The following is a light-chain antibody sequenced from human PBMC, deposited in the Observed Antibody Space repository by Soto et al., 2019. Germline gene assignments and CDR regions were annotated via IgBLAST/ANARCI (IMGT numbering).Light chain of an antibody. V-gene: IGLV1-47*01. CDR3: NSYINTTIPV. CDR2: RNN. Sequence: QSVLTQPPSASGTPGQRVNISCSGSSSNIGSNYVYWYRQFPGTAPKLLIQRNNQRPSGVPARFSGSRSGNTASLTISGLKTEDEADYYCNSYINTTIPVFGGGTQLTVL. J-gene: IGLJ3*02. CDR1: SSNIGSNY.